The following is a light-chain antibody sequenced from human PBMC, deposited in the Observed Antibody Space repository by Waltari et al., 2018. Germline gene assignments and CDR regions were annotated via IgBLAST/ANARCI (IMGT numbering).Light chain of an antibody. CDR1: QSIGSR. V-gene: IGKV6D-21*02. J-gene: IGKJ1*01. CDR2: YAS. Sequence: EIVLTQSPDFQSVTPEEKVTITCRASQSIGSRLHWYQQKPNQSPKLLIKYASQAISGGPSRFSGSGSGTDFTLTIKSLEAEDAAVYYCHQIASLPRTFGPGTKVEIK. CDR3: HQIASLPRT.